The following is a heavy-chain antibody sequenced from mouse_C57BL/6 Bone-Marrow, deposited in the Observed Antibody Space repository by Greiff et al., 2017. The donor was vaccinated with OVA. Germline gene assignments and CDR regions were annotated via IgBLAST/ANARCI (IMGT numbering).Heavy chain of an antibody. J-gene: IGHJ3*01. CDR2: IYPGSGNT. CDR3: ARWFYDYDAFAY. CDR1: GYTFTDYY. D-gene: IGHD2-4*01. Sequence: VKLMESGAELVRPGASVKLSCKASGYTFTDYYINWVKQRPGQGLEWIARIYPGSGNTYYNEKFKGKATLTAEKSSSTAYMQLSSLTSEDSAVYFCARWFYDYDAFAYWGQGTLVTVSA. V-gene: IGHV1-76*01.